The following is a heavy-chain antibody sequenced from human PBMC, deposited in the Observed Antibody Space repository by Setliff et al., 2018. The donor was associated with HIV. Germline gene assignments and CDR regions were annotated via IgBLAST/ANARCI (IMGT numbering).Heavy chain of an antibody. J-gene: IGHJ4*02. D-gene: IGHD3-22*01. CDR2: IYTSGRI. CDR1: GGSISSGSYY. Sequence: PSETLSLTCTVSGGSISSGSYYWSWIRQPAGKGLEWIGRIYTSGRIDYNPSLKSRVTISVDTSNKQFSLNLSSVTDADTAVYYCARLGGLRYYDSSGYFDYWGKGMLVTVSS. CDR3: ARLGGLRYYDSSGYFDY. V-gene: IGHV4-61*02.